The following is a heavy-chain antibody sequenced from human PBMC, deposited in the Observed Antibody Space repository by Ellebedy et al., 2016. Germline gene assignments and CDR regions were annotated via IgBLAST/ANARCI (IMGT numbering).Heavy chain of an antibody. CDR2: ISSSSSTI. D-gene: IGHD3-10*01. J-gene: IGHJ3*02. Sequence: GGSLRLSXAASGFTFSSYSMNWVRQAPGKGLEWVSYISSSSSTIYYADSVKGRFTISRDNSKNTLYLQMNSLRAEDTAVYYCAKQGRALDAFDIWGQGTMVTVSS. CDR3: AKQGRALDAFDI. V-gene: IGHV3-48*01. CDR1: GFTFSSYS.